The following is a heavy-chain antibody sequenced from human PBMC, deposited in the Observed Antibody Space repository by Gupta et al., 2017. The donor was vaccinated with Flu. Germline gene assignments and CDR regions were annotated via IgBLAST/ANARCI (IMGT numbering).Heavy chain of an antibody. V-gene: IGHV1-8*01. CDR2: MNPNDGNT. Sequence: QVQLVQSGAEVKKPGASVTVSCKAPGYTFTAYQISWVRQATGQGLEWMGWMNPNDGNTGYAQKFQGRVTMTRNTSISTAYMELSSLRSEDTAVYYCARGASVAKYWGQGTLVTVSS. D-gene: IGHD2-15*01. CDR3: ARGASVAKY. CDR1: GYTFTAYQ. J-gene: IGHJ4*02.